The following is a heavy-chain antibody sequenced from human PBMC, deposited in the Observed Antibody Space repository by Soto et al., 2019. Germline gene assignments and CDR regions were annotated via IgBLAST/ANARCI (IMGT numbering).Heavy chain of an antibody. J-gene: IGHJ6*01. V-gene: IGHV1-8*01. D-gene: IGHD3-16*02. CDR3: ARGDPTKITFGGVFVMKYY. CDR2: MSPNSGKA. Sequence: VASVKVSCKAFGYNINSYDINWVRQTTGQGFEWMGWMSPNSGKAAFAQKFKGRVSVTRGGPTNTVHLELNSLRSDDTAVYYCARGDPTKITFGGVFVMKYY. CDR1: GYNINSYD.